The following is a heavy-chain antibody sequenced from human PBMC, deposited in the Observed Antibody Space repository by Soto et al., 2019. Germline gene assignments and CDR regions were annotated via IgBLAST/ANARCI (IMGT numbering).Heavy chain of an antibody. CDR1: GGSVSSGRFY. CDR3: ARSGSGSGWL. D-gene: IGHD6-19*01. J-gene: IGHJ4*02. Sequence: SETLSLTCTVSGGSVSSGRFYWSWIRQPPGKGLEWIGYIYYSGSTKYNPSLRSRVIISVDTSKNQFSLKVTSVTAADTAVYYCARSGSGSGWLGGQGTLVTVSS. CDR2: IYYSGST. V-gene: IGHV4-61*01.